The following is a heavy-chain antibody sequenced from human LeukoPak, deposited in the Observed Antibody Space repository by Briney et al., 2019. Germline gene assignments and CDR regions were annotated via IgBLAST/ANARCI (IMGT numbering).Heavy chain of an antibody. CDR3: ARVRYSGSYWGVFDY. J-gene: IGHJ4*02. CDR1: GLTFSSQW. D-gene: IGHD1-26*01. Sequence: GGSLRLSCAASGLTFSSQWMTWVRQAPGKGPEWVANKEGDGGKKFYVDSVKGRFTISRDNAENSLYLQMNSLRVEDTAVCYCARVRYSGSYWGVFDYWGQGTLVTVSS. CDR2: KEGDGGKK. V-gene: IGHV3-7*01.